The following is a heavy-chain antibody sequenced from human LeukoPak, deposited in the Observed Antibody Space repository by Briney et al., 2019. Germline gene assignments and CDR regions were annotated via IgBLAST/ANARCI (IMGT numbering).Heavy chain of an antibody. CDR2: ISAYNGNT. D-gene: IGHD6-19*01. CDR3: ASGYSSGWPLNPYYYGMDV. V-gene: IGHV1-18*01. Sequence: ASVKVSCKASGGTFSSYAISWVRQAPGQGLEWMGWISAYNGNTNYAQKLQGRVTMTTDTSTSTAYMELRSLRSDDTAVYYCASGYSSGWPLNPYYYGMDVWGQGTTVTVSS. CDR1: GGTFSSYA. J-gene: IGHJ6*02.